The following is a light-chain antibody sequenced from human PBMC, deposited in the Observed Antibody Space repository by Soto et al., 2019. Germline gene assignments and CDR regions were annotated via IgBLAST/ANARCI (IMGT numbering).Light chain of an antibody. V-gene: IGKV1-39*01. Sequence: DLQMTQSPSSLSASVGDRVTITCRASQSINNFLNWYQQKLGQAPKLLIYAASSLPSGVPSRFSGSGSGTDFTLTISGLQPEDFATYYCLQTFSTRTFALGTKVEIK. CDR3: LQTFSTRT. CDR1: QSINNF. J-gene: IGKJ1*01. CDR2: AAS.